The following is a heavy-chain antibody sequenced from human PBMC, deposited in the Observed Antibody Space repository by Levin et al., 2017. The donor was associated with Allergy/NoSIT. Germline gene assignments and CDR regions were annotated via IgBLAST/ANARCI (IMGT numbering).Heavy chain of an antibody. V-gene: IGHV3-23*01. J-gene: IGHJ5*02. CDR2: ISGSGGST. CDR3: AKSIVATITLRDSNWFDP. Sequence: GGSLRLSCAASGFTFSSYAMSWVRQAPGKGLEWVSAISGSGGSTYYADSVKGRFTISRDNSKNTLYLQMNSLRAEDTAVYYCAKSIVATITLRDSNWFDPWGQGTLVTVSS. D-gene: IGHD5-12*01. CDR1: GFTFSSYA.